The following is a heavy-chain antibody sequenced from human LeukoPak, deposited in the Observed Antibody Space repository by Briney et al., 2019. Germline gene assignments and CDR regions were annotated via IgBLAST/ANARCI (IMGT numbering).Heavy chain of an antibody. D-gene: IGHD6-19*01. J-gene: IGHJ5*02. CDR1: GGSFSGYY. CDR3: VRESAYDSGWVTRWFDP. V-gene: IGHV4-34*01. Sequence: TASETLSLTCAVYGGSFSGYYWSWIRQPPGKGLEWIGEINHSGSTNYNPSLKSRVTISVDTSKNQFSLKLSSVTPEDTAIYYCVRESAYDSGWVTRWFDPWGQGTQVTVSS. CDR2: INHSGST.